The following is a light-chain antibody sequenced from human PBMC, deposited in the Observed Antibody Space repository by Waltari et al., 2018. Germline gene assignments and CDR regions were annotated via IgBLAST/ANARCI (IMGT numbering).Light chain of an antibody. J-gene: IGKJ4*01. V-gene: IGKV3-20*01. CDR1: QSVSSTY. Sequence: EIVLTQSPGTLSLSPGERATLSCRASQSVSSTYLAWYQQKPGQAPRLLIYDASSRATGIPDRFSGSGSGTDCTLIISRLEPEDFGVYYCQQCGSSPPTFGGGTKVQIK. CDR2: DAS. CDR3: QQCGSSPPT.